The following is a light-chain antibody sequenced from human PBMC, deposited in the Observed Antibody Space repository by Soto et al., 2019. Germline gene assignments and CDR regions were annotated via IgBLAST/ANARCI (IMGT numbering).Light chain of an antibody. CDR1: QSVSSY. CDR2: DAS. V-gene: IGKV3-11*01. Sequence: LVLTQSPATLSLSPGDRATLSCRASQSVSSYLAWYQQKPGQAPRLLIYDASNRATGIPARFSGSGSGTDFTLTISSLEPEDFAVYYCQQYGSSPWTFGQGTKGDIK. CDR3: QQYGSSPWT. J-gene: IGKJ1*01.